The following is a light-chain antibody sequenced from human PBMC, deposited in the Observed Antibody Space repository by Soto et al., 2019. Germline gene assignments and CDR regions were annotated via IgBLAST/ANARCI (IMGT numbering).Light chain of an antibody. J-gene: IGKJ1*01. Sequence: LTSAIGNLSLXPGDXVTLXXXXSQSVSGSYLAWYQQKPGHAPRLLIYDASSRATGIPDRFSASGSGTDFTLTISRLEPEDFAVYYCQQYARSPRAFGQGTKVDIK. CDR2: DAS. CDR1: QSVSGSY. V-gene: IGKV3-20*01. CDR3: QQYARSPRA.